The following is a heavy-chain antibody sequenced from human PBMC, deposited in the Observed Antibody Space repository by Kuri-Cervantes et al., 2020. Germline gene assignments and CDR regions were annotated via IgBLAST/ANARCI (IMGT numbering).Heavy chain of an antibody. Sequence: ASVKVSCKASGYTFTYRYLHWVRQAPGQGLEWMGWISAYNGNTNYAQKLQGRVTMTTDTSTSTVYMELSSLRSEDTAVYYCATLYYFDYWGQGTLVTVSS. CDR3: ATLYYFDY. J-gene: IGHJ4*02. V-gene: IGHV1-18*04. CDR1: GYTFTYRY. CDR2: ISAYNGNT.